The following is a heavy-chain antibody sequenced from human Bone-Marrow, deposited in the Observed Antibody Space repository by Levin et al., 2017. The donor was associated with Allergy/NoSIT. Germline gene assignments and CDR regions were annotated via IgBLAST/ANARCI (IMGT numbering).Heavy chain of an antibody. Sequence: RGESLKISCITSGFPFTSYTMTWFRQAPGKGLEWVSSIGESGDNTIYSDSVKGRFTISRDNSKSGNMLFLQMTSLRADDTAVYYCSKVHGESNWGQGTLVTVSS. J-gene: IGHJ4*02. CDR3: SKVHGESN. V-gene: IGHV3-23*01. CDR2: IGESGDNT. D-gene: IGHD4-17*01. CDR1: GFPFTSYT.